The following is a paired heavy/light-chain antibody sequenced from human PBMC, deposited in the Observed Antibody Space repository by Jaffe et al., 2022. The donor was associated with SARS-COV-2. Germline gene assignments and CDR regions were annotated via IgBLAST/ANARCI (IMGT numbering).Light chain of an antibody. V-gene: IGKV3-20*01. CDR1: QSLSGSY. Sequence: EIVLTQSPGTLSLSPGERATLSCRASQSLSGSYLAWYQQKPGQTPRLLIYGASSRATGVPDSFSGSGSGTDFTLTISRLEPEDFAVYYCQQYGSSPYTFGQGTKLEIK. J-gene: IGKJ2*01. CDR2: GAS. CDR3: QQYGSSPYT.
Heavy chain of an antibody. J-gene: IGHJ5*02. CDR2: IYYSGST. D-gene: IGHD2-21*01. Sequence: QLQLQESGPGLVKPSETLSLTCTVSGGSVSSSTYYWGWIRQPPGKGLEWIANIYYSGSTYYNPSLKSRVTISVDTSKNQFSLKLTSVTAADTAVYYCATRVVRTSVGWFDPWGQGTLVTVSS. CDR3: ATRVVRTSVGWFDP. V-gene: IGHV4-39*01. CDR1: GGSVSSSTYY.